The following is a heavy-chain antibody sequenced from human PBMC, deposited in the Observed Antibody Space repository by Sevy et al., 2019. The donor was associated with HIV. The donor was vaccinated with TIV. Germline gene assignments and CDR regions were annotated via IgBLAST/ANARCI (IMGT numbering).Heavy chain of an antibody. Sequence: SETLSLTCTVSGGSIITTNFYWGWIRQAPGKGLEWIGYINHRGHTYYNPSLKSRVTTSVDTSKNQFSLKVTSVTAADTAVYHCARGQCRAWFDPWGQGTLVTVSS. J-gene: IGHJ5*02. CDR1: GGSIITTNFY. V-gene: IGHV4-39*01. CDR3: ARGQCRAWFDP. CDR2: INHRGHT. D-gene: IGHD3-10*01.